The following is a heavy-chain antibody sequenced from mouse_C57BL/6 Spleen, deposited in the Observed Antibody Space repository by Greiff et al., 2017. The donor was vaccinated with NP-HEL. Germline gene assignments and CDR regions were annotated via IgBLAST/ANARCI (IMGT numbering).Heavy chain of an antibody. CDR2: INPTSGYT. V-gene: IGHV1-4*01. D-gene: IGHD1-1*01. CDR1: GYTFTSYT. J-gene: IGHJ3*01. Sequence: QVHVKQSGAALARPGASVKMSCKASGYTFTSYTMHWVKQRPGQGLDWIGYINPTSGYTKYNQKFKDKATLTADKSSSTAYMQLSSLTSEDSAVYYCAREYYGAYWGQGTLVTVSA. CDR3: AREYYGAY.